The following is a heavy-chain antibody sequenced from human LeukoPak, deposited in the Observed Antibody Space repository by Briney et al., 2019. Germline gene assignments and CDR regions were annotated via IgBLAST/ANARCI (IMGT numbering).Heavy chain of an antibody. D-gene: IGHD4-17*01. CDR2: INPNSGGT. V-gene: IGHV1-2*02. CDR3: ARVLPDGDCFDY. CDR1: GYTFTGYY. J-gene: IGHJ4*02. Sequence: ASVKVSCKASGYTFTGYYIHWVRQAPGQGLEWMGWINPNSGGTSYAQKFQGRVTMTRDTSISTVYMELNSLRSEDTAVYYCARVLPDGDCFDYWGQGTLVTVSS.